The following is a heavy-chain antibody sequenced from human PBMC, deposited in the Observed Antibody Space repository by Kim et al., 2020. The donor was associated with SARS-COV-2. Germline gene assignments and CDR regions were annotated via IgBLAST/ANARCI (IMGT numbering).Heavy chain of an antibody. J-gene: IGHJ5*02. V-gene: IGHV1-46*01. D-gene: IGHD3-3*01. CDR2: INPSGGST. CDR3: ARGLRGIFGVVIRSRNWFAT. Sequence: ASVKVSCKASGYTFTSYYMHWVRQAPGQGLEWMGIINPSGGSTSYAQKFQGRVTMTRDTSTSTVYMELSSLRSEDTAVYYCARGLRGIFGVVIRSRNWFATWGQGAPVTVSS. CDR1: GYTFTSYY.